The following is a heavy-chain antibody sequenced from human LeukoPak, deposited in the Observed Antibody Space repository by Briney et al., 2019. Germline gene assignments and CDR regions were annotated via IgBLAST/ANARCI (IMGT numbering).Heavy chain of an antibody. V-gene: IGHV4-39*07. CDR3: ARDSYGWYMDV. D-gene: IGHD5-18*01. Sequence: PSETLSLTCTVSGGSISSTSYYWGWIRQPPGKGLEWLGNIYYSGSTYYNPSLKSRVTISVDTSKNQFSLKLSSVTAADTAVYYCARDSYGWYMDVWGKGTTVTVSS. J-gene: IGHJ6*03. CDR2: IYYSGST. CDR1: GGSISSTSYY.